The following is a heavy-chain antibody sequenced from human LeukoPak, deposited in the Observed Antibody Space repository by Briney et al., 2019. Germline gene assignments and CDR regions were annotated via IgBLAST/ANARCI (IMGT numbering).Heavy chain of an antibody. V-gene: IGHV1-2*02. CDR3: ARSRVYCSSTSCLSFYGMYV. CDR2: INPNSGGT. J-gene: IGHJ6*02. Sequence: ASVKVSCTSSVYTFTGYYMHWVRQAPGQGLEWMGWINPNSGGTNYAQKFQGRVTMTRDTSISTAYMELSRLRSDDTAVYYCARSRVYCSSTSCLSFYGMYVWGQGTTVTVSS. CDR1: VYTFTGYY. D-gene: IGHD2-2*01.